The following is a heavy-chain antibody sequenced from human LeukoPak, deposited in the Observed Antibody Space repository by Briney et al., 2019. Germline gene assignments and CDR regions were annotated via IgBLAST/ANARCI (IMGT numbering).Heavy chain of an antibody. V-gene: IGHV1-69*06. CDR2: IIPIFGTA. D-gene: IGHD3-22*01. J-gene: IGHJ4*02. CDR3: ARGGFYDSSGYYNYFDY. CDR1: GGTFSSYA. Sequence: SVKVSCKASGGTFSSYAISWVRRAPGQGLEWMGGIIPIFGTANYAQKFQGRVTITADKSTSTAYMELSSLRSEDTAVYYCARGGFYDSSGYYNYFDYWGQGTLVTVSS.